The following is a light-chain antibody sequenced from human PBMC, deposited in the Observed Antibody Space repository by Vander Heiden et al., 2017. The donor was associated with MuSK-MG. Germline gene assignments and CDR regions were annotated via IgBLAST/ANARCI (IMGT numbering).Light chain of an antibody. CDR2: GNS. CDR1: SSNIGAGYD. Sequence: SVLTHPPSVSGAPGQMVTISCPGSSSNIGAGYDVHWYQQLPGTAPKLLIYGNSNRPSGVPDRFSGSKSGTSASLAITGLQAEDEADYYCQSYDSSLSGWVFGGGTKLTVL. CDR3: QSYDSSLSGWV. J-gene: IGLJ3*02. V-gene: IGLV1-40*01.